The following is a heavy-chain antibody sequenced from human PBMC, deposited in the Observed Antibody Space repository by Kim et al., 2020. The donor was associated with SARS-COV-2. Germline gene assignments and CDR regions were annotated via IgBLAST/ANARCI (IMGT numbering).Heavy chain of an antibody. CDR3: ARGSGLGTPFDY. J-gene: IGHJ4*02. CDR2: IFYSGTT. Sequence: SETLSLTCTVSGGSISSGDYYWSWIRQPPGKGLEWIGYIFYSGTTYYNPSLKSRITISVDTSKNQFSLNLSSVTAAATAVYYCARGSGLGTPFDYWGQG. V-gene: IGHV4-30-4*01. CDR1: GGSISSGDYY. D-gene: IGHD3-9*01.